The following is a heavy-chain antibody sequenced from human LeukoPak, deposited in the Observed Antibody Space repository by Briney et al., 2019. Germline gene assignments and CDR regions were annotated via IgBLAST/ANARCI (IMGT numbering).Heavy chain of an antibody. D-gene: IGHD3-3*01. CDR2: IIPIFGTA. Sequence: ASVKASCKASGGTFSSYAISWVRQAPGQWLEWMGGIIPIFGTANYAQKFQGRVTITADESTSTAYMELSSLRSEDTAVYYCASPYYDFWSGYHIWGQGTLVTVSS. V-gene: IGHV1-69*13. J-gene: IGHJ4*02. CDR3: ASPYYDFWSGYHI. CDR1: GGTFSSYA.